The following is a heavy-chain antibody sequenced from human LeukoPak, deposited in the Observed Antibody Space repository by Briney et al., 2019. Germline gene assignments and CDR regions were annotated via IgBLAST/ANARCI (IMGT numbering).Heavy chain of an antibody. J-gene: IGHJ4*02. D-gene: IGHD5-18*01. CDR1: GDSVPSDSAA. Sequence: SQTLSLTCAISGDSVPSDSAAWNWIRQSPSRGLEWLGRTYYRSKWYNDYTISVKSRITINPDTSKNQFSLQLNSVTPEDTAVYYCARELESVRYSFGPLDYWGQGTLVTVSS. V-gene: IGHV6-1*01. CDR3: ARELESVRYSFGPLDY. CDR2: TYYRSKWYN.